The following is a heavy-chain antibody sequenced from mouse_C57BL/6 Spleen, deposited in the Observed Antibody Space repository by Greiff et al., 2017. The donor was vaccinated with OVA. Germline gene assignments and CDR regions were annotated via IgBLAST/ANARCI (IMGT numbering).Heavy chain of an antibody. CDR3: ARDRGPFAY. CDR1: GFTFSSYA. J-gene: IGHJ3*01. D-gene: IGHD3-1*01. CDR2: ISDGGSYT. V-gene: IGHV5-4*01. Sequence: VQLKESGGGLVKPGGSLKLSCAASGFTFSSYAMSWVRQTPEKRLEWVATISDGGSYTYYPDNVKGRFTISRDNAKNNLYLQMSHLKSEDTAMYYCARDRGPFAYWGQGTLVTVSA.